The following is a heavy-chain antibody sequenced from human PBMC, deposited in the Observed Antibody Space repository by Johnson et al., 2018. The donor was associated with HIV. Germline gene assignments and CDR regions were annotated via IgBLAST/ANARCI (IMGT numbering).Heavy chain of an antibody. V-gene: IGHV3-66*01. D-gene: IGHD2-15*01. CDR1: GFSVSSNH. J-gene: IGHJ3*01. Sequence: AQLVESGGGLVQPGGSLRLSCAASGFSVSSNHMTWVRQAPGKGLEWVSVIYTGDSTYYADSVRGRFTVSRDNSKNTMYLQMNSLRAEDTALYYCARAPRWSQTFDLWGQGTMVNVSS. CDR2: IYTGDST. CDR3: ARAPRWSQTFDL.